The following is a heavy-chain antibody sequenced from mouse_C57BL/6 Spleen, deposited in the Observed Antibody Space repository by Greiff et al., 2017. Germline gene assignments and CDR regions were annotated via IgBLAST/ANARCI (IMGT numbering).Heavy chain of an antibody. CDR3: ARSSYYSNYDYAMDY. Sequence: EVQLQQSGPELVKPGASVKISCTASGYSFTDYNMNWVKQSNGKSLEWIGGLNPNDGTTSYNQKFKGKATLTVDQSSSTAYMQRNSLTSEDSAVYYCARSSYYSNYDYAMDYWGQGTSVTVSS. V-gene: IGHV1-39*01. J-gene: IGHJ4*01. D-gene: IGHD2-5*01. CDR2: LNPNDGTT. CDR1: GYSFTDYN.